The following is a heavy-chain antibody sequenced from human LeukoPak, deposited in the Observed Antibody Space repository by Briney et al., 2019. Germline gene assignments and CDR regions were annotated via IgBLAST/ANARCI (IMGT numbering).Heavy chain of an antibody. CDR1: GFTFSSYS. J-gene: IGHJ4*02. CDR2: ISSSSSYI. V-gene: IGHV3-21*01. CDR3: AKYPGIAAAGTTSDFDY. D-gene: IGHD6-13*01. Sequence: GGSLRLSCAASGFTFSSYSMNWVRQAPGKGLEWASSISSSSSYIYYADSVKGRFTISRDNAKNSLYLQMNSLRAEDTAVYYCAKYPGIAAAGTTSDFDYWGQGTLVTVSS.